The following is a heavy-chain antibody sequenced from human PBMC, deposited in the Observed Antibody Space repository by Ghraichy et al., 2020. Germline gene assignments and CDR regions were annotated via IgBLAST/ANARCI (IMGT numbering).Heavy chain of an antibody. D-gene: IGHD3-3*01. CDR2: INPSGGST. J-gene: IGHJ4*02. CDR3: ARRGSYDFWSGYSHFDY. V-gene: IGHV1-46*01. Sequence: ASVKVSCKASGYTFTSYYMHWVRQAPGQGLEWMGIINPSGGSTSYAQKFQGRVTMTRDTSTSTVYMELSSLRSEDTAVYYCARRGSYDFWSGYSHFDYWGQGTLATVSS. CDR1: GYTFTSYY.